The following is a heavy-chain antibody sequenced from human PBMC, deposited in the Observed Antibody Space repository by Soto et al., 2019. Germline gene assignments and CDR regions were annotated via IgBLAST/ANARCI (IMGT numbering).Heavy chain of an antibody. CDR3: GSDIVGVPAAKDYYGMEV. Sequence: GGSLRLSCAASGFTFSSYWMSWVRQAPGKGLEWVANIKQDGSEKYYVDSVKGLFTISRDNAKNSLYLQMNSLRAEDTAVYYCGSDIVGVPAAKDYYGMEVWGQGTKVSVPS. CDR1: GFTFSSYW. CDR2: IKQDGSEK. J-gene: IGHJ6*02. V-gene: IGHV3-7*04. D-gene: IGHD2-2*01.